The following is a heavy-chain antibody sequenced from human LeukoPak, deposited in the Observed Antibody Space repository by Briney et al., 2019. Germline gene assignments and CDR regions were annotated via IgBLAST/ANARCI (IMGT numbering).Heavy chain of an antibody. V-gene: IGHV4-4*07. CDR3: ARDRPDGYTHGHYCYNMDV. J-gene: IGHJ6*03. CDR1: GASITAYY. Sequence: SETLTLTCTVSGASITAYYWTWIRQSAGEGLEFIGRIYSTGDTDHNYNPSLASRVTISGDTSKNQVSLRLKSVTAADTAVYYCARDRPDGYTHGHYCYNMDVWGKGTTVTVSS. D-gene: IGHD5-18*01. CDR2: IYSTGDTDH.